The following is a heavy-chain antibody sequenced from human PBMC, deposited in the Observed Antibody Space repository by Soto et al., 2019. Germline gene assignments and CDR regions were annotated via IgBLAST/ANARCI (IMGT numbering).Heavy chain of an antibody. CDR3: AHRQSQYADWGPGRFAP. V-gene: IGHV2-5*02. D-gene: IGHD2-8*01. J-gene: IGHJ5*02. CDR1: GFSLTTTGVG. Sequence: QITLKESGPTLVKPTQTLTLTCTFSGFSLTTTGVGVGWIRQPPGKALEWLALIYWDDDRRYNESLKSRLTIPKDTSRNQVVLTMTNMDPVDTATYYCAHRQSQYADWGPGRFAPWGQGILVTVS. CDR2: IYWDDDR.